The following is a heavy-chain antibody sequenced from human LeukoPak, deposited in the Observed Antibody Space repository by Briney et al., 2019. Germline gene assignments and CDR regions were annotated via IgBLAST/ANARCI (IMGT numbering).Heavy chain of an antibody. D-gene: IGHD3-10*01. CDR1: GGTFRSYA. CDR3: ARDENSGSGEFDF. Sequence: GASVKVSCKASGGTFRSYAISWVRQAAGQGLEWMGRITPVFGIVKYANKFQGRVTITADTVADTSASTAYLELSSLRSEDTAMYYCARDENSGSGEFDFWGQGTLVTVSS. J-gene: IGHJ4*02. CDR2: ITPVFGIV. V-gene: IGHV1-69*04.